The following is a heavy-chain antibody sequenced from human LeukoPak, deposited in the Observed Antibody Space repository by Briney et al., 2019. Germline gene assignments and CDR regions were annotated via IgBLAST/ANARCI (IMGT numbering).Heavy chain of an antibody. CDR2: ISGSAGAT. CDR1: GFTFSSYT. V-gene: IGHV3-23*01. D-gene: IGHD2-8*01. Sequence: GGSLRLSCAASGFTFSSYTMSWVRQAPGKGLEWVSAISGSAGATYYADSVKGRFTISRDNAKNSLYLQMNSLRPDDTALYYCSTDPRLLIYWGHGTLATVSS. J-gene: IGHJ4*01. CDR3: STDPRLLIY.